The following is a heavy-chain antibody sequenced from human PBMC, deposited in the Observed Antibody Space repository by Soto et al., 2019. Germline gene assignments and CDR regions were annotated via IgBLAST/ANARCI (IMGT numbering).Heavy chain of an antibody. CDR3: ARSPNINYDSVWLSYRYTHFDY. J-gene: IGHJ4*02. Sequence: PVGTLRLYCTASGFTISSNWISWVRQAPGKGMEWVANIKQDGSEKYYVDSVKGRFTISRDNAKNSLYLQMNSLRAEDTAVYYCARSPNINYDSVWLSYRYTHFDYWGQGTLVTVSS. V-gene: IGHV3-7*01. CDR1: GFTISSNW. D-gene: IGHD3-16*02. CDR2: IKQDGSEK.